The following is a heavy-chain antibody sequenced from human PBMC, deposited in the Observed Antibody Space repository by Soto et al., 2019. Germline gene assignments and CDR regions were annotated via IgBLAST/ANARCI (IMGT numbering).Heavy chain of an antibody. V-gene: IGHV1-69*02. CDR2: IIPIPGIA. Sequence: GASAKVSCKASGNTFSSYTIIWVRQAPGQGQAWTRRIIPIPGIATYAQKFQRGVTITADKSTSTADMELSRLGAEDTAVYYCASLVNYFSGGSCYPTVGWFGTWGEGTLVTV. J-gene: IGHJ5*02. CDR1: GNTFSSYT. D-gene: IGHD2-15*01. CDR3: ASLVNYFSGGSCYPTVGWFGT.